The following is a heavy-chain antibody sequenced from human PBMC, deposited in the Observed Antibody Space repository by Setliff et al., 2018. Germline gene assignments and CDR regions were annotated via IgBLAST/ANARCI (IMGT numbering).Heavy chain of an antibody. V-gene: IGHV3-30*04. CDR1: GFTFSSYA. J-gene: IGHJ5*02. CDR2: ISYDGSNK. CDR3: ARVRGYDSSGFLNWFDP. Sequence: LRLSCAASGFTFSSYAMHWVRQAPGKGLEWVAVISYDGSNKYYADSVKGRFTISRDNSKNTLYLQMNSLRAEDTAVYYCARVRGYDSSGFLNWFDPWGQGTLVTAPQ. D-gene: IGHD3-22*01.